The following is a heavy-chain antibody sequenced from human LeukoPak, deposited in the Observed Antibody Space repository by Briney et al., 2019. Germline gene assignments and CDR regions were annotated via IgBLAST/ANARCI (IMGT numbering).Heavy chain of an antibody. V-gene: IGHV3-48*01. CDR3: ARFAAGGSYYYYMDV. CDR2: IGTSSTTI. J-gene: IGHJ6*03. Sequence: GGSLRLSCAASGFTFSSYTMNWVRQPPGKGLEWVSNIGTSSTTIYYADSVKGRFTISRDNAKNSLYLQMNSLRADDAAVYYCARFAAGGSYYYYMDVWGKGTTVTVSS. CDR1: GFTFSSYT. D-gene: IGHD6-25*01.